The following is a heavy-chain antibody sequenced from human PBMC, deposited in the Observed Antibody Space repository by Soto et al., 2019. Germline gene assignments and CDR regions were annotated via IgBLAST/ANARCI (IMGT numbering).Heavy chain of an antibody. CDR2: ISGSGDST. Sequence: EVQLLQSGGGLVQPGGSLRLSCAASGFTFSSYGMSWVRQAPGKGLEWVSAISGSGDSTYYADSVKGRFTISRDNSKNTLYLQMNSLRAEDTAVYYCAKDLPPSSGTYYGYLDYWGQGSLVTVSS. J-gene: IGHJ4*02. D-gene: IGHD1-26*01. CDR1: GFTFSSYG. CDR3: AKDLPPSSGTYYGYLDY. V-gene: IGHV3-23*01.